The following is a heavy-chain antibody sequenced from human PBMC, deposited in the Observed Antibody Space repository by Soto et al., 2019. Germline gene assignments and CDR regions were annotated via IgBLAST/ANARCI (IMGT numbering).Heavy chain of an antibody. Sequence: QEQLVQSGPEVKKPGSSVKVSCKDSGGLFSSFAISWVRQAPGQGLEWLGGIIPVFGTTNYAEKFQGRVTITADESTNTAYMGLRGLGSGETAMYYCARGGSLYVWFNEFWGQGTLVTVSS. CDR2: IIPVFGTT. D-gene: IGHD3-16*01. J-gene: IGHJ4*02. CDR3: ARGGSLYVWFNEF. V-gene: IGHV1-69*01. CDR1: GGLFSSFA.